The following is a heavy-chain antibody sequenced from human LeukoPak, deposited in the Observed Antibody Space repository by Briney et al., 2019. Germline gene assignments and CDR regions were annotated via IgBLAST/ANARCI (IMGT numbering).Heavy chain of an antibody. CDR1: GSTFSSYG. Sequence: GGSLRLSCAASGSTFSSYGMHWVRQAPGKGLEWVAVIWYDGTNKYYADSVKGRFTISRDNSKNTLYLQMNSLRAEDTAVYYCARTASRGPQSAESFHHWGQGTLATVSS. V-gene: IGHV3-33*01. CDR2: IWYDGTNK. J-gene: IGHJ1*01. CDR3: ARTASRGPQSAESFHH.